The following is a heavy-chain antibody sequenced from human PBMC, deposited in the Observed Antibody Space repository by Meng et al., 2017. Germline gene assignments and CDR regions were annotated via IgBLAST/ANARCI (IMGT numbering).Heavy chain of an antibody. V-gene: IGHV3-73*01. J-gene: IGHJ4*02. CDR1: GFTFSCSA. CDR2: IRSKANNYAT. CDR3: SRLETTAFDY. Sequence: VESGASGGGVVTPGRSLKLAWAASGFTFSCSAMHWVRQSSGKGLEWVGRIRSKANNYATAYAASVIGRFTISRDDSKNTAYLQMNSLKTEDTAVYYCSRLETTAFDYWGQGILVTVSS. D-gene: IGHD4-17*01.